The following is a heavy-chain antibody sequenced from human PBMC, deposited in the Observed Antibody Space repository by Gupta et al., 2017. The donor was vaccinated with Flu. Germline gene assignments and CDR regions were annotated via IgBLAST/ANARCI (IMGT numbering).Heavy chain of an antibody. V-gene: IGHV3-21*01. CDR2: ISSSSSYI. Sequence: EVQLVESGGGLVKPGGSLRLSCAASGFTFSSYSMNWVRQAPGKGLEWVSSISSSSSYIYYADSVKGRFTISRDNAKNSLYLQMNSLRAEDTAVYYCARDCYGSGTNAGYWDQGTLVTVSS. J-gene: IGHJ4*02. CDR3: ARDCYGSGTNAGY. D-gene: IGHD3-10*01. CDR1: GFTFSSYS.